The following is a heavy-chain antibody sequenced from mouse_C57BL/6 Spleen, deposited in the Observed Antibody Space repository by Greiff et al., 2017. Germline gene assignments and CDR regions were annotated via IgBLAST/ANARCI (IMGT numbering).Heavy chain of an antibody. J-gene: IGHJ4*01. CDR3: ASNSSYPSAMDY. V-gene: IGHV1-53*01. D-gene: IGHD1-1*01. CDR2: IKSSNGGT. CDR1: GYTFTSYW. Sequence: QVQLKQPGTELVKPGASVKLSCKASGYTFTSYWMHWVKQRPGQGLEWIGNIKSSNGGTNYNEKFKSKATLTVDNSSSTAYMQLSSLTSEDSAVYYCASNSSYPSAMDYWGQGTSVTVSS.